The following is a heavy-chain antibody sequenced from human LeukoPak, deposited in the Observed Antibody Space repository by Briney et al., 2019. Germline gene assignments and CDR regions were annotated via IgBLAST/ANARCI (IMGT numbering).Heavy chain of an antibody. CDR1: GFTFSNYA. D-gene: IGHD2-2*01. V-gene: IGHV3-64*01. CDR2: ISRNGGST. Sequence: GGSLRLSCAASGFTFSNYAMHWVRQAPGKGVEYVSAISRNGGSTYYANPVRGRFTISRDNSKNTLYLQMGSLRAEDMAVYYCARADCSSTSCYLGYWGQGTLVTVSS. J-gene: IGHJ4*02. CDR3: ARADCSSTSCYLGY.